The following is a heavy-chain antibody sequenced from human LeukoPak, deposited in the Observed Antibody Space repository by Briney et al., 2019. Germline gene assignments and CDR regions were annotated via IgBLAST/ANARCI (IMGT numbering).Heavy chain of an antibody. D-gene: IGHD4-23*01. CDR2: IYYSGST. V-gene: IGHV4-39*02. CDR3: ARVVPTVAPLYWFDY. CDR1: GGSISSGSYY. Sequence: PSETLSLTCTVSGGSISSGSYYWGWIRQPPGKGLEWIGSIYYSGSTYYNPSLKSRVTISVDTSKNKLRSVTAADTAVYYCARVVPTVAPLYWFDYWGQGFLVTVSS. J-gene: IGHJ4*02.